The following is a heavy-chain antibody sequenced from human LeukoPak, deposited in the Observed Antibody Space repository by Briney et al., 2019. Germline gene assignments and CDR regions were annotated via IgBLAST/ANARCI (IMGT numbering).Heavy chain of an antibody. Sequence: GGSLRLSCAASGFTFSSYAMHWVRQAPRKGLEWVAVISYDGSNKYYADSVKGRFTISRDNSKNTLYLQMNSLRAEDTAVYYCARVKVRGVINFWFDPWGQGTLVTVSS. CDR2: ISYDGSNK. CDR1: GFTFSSYA. CDR3: ARVKVRGVINFWFDP. J-gene: IGHJ5*02. V-gene: IGHV3-30-3*01. D-gene: IGHD3-10*01.